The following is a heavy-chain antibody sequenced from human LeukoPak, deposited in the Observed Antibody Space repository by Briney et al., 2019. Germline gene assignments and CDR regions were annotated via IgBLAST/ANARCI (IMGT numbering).Heavy chain of an antibody. CDR2: ISSSSSYI. Sequence: GGSLRLSCAASGFTFSSYWMSWVRQAPGKGLEWVSSISSSSSYIYYADSVKGRFTISRDNAKKSVYLQMNSLRAEDTAVYYCARAYSERYGLGYYYMDVWGKGTTVTISS. CDR3: ARAYSERYGLGYYYMDV. V-gene: IGHV3-21*01. D-gene: IGHD1-26*01. CDR1: GFTFSSYW. J-gene: IGHJ6*03.